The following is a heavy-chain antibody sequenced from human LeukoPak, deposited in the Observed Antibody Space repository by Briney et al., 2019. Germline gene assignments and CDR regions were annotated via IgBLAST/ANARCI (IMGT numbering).Heavy chain of an antibody. D-gene: IGHD3-3*01. CDR2: INVDSGNT. CDR1: GYSFTSYA. J-gene: IGHJ4*02. V-gene: IGHV1-3*01. CDR3: AREHDFWSAYSFDF. Sequence: ASVKVSCKASGYSFTSYAMHWVRQALGQRPEWMGWINVDSGNTKYSQKFQGRVTITRDTSASTAYMELSSLRSEDTAVYYCAREHDFWSAYSFDFWGQGTLVTVSS.